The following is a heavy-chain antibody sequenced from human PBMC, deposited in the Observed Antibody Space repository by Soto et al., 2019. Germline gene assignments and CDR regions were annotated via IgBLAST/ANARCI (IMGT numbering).Heavy chain of an antibody. CDR2: IDPSDSYT. CDR3: ARGDTAVVHKRVDV. Sequence: GESLKISCEGSGYTFTSYYITWARQLPGKGLEWMGRIDPSDSYTTYNPSFRGHVTVSADKSIRTAYLQWSSLEASDSGMYYCARGDTAVVHKRVDVWGQATPVSVSS. V-gene: IGHV5-10-1*01. CDR1: GYTFTSYY. J-gene: IGHJ6*02. D-gene: IGHD5-18*01.